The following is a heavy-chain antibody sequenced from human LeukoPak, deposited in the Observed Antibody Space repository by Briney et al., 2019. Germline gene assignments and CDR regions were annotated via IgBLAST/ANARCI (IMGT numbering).Heavy chain of an antibody. CDR3: TRDARIQVWLVSALGYYYYMDV. CDR2: IKQDGSEK. CDR1: GFTFSSYA. V-gene: IGHV3-7*01. D-gene: IGHD5-18*01. Sequence: PGGSLRLSCAASGFTFSSYAMSWVRQAPGKGLEWVANIKQDGSEKYYVDSVKGRFTISRDNAENSLYLQMNSLRAEDTAVYYCTRDARIQVWLVSALGYYYYMDVWGKGTTVTVSS. J-gene: IGHJ6*03.